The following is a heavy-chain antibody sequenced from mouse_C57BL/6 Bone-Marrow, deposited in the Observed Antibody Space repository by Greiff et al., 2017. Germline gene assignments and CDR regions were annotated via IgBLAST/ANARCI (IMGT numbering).Heavy chain of an antibody. V-gene: IGHV10-1*01. CDR1: GFSFNTYA. J-gene: IGHJ1*03. CDR2: IRSKSNNYAT. D-gene: IGHD1-1*01. Sequence: EVQLVESGGGLVQPKGSLKLSCAASGFSFNTYAMNWVRQAPGKGLEWVARIRSKSNNYATYYADSVKDRFTISRDDSESMLYLQMNNLKTEDTAMYYCVRGITTVVYWYFDVWGTGTTVTVSS. CDR3: VRGITTVVYWYFDV.